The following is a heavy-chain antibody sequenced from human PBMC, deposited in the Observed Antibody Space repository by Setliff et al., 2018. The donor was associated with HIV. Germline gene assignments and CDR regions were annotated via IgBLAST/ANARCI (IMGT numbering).Heavy chain of an antibody. Sequence: ASVKVSCKASGDTFTGYYIHWVRQAPGQGREWMGRIIPSSGGTNFAQKFKGRVTMTRDTSISTAYMELSRLRTDDTAVYYCARGDTPMVIWGDYFDYWGQGTLVTVSS. CDR1: GDTFTGYY. CDR2: IIPSSGGT. J-gene: IGHJ4*02. V-gene: IGHV1-2*06. D-gene: IGHD5-18*01. CDR3: ARGDTPMVIWGDYFDY.